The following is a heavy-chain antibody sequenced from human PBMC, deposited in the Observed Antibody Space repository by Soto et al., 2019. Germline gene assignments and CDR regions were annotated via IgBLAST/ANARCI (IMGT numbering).Heavy chain of an antibody. J-gene: IGHJ4*01. CDR2: INHSGSS. V-gene: IGHV4-34*01. Sequence: SETLPLTYAVSGGTFRPYNWRVIRLPPGKGLEWIGEINHSGSSNYNPSLKSRVTISVDTSKNQFSLKLSSVTAADTAVYYCERALKTRSGYYIPRFDHWGHGSLVTV. D-gene: IGHD3-3*01. CDR3: ERALKTRSGYYIPRFDH. CDR1: GGTFRPYN.